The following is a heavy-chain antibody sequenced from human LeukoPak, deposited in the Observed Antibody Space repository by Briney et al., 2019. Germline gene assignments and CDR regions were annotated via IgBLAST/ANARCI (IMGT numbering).Heavy chain of an antibody. CDR1: GYTFTSYY. Sequence: GASVKVSCKASGYTFTSYYMHWVRQAPGQGLEWMGWISAYNGNTNYAQKLQGRVTMTTDTSTSTAYMELRSLRSDDTAVYYCARGRTSYSNSLFDYWGQGTLVTVSS. J-gene: IGHJ4*02. V-gene: IGHV1-18*04. CDR3: ARGRTSYSNSLFDY. CDR2: ISAYNGNT. D-gene: IGHD4-11*01.